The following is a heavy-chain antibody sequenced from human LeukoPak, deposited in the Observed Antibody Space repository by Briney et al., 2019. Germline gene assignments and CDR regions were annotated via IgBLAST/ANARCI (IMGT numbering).Heavy chain of an antibody. Sequence: SETLSLTCAVSGYSISSGYYWGWIRQPPGKGLEWIGSIYHSGSTYYNPSLKSRVTISVDTSRNQFSLKLSSVTAADTAVYYCARHGDYYDSSGYYYVPNAFDIWGQGTMVTVSS. J-gene: IGHJ3*02. CDR3: ARHGDYYDSSGYYYVPNAFDI. CDR1: GYSISSGYY. CDR2: IYHSGST. V-gene: IGHV4-38-2*01. D-gene: IGHD3-22*01.